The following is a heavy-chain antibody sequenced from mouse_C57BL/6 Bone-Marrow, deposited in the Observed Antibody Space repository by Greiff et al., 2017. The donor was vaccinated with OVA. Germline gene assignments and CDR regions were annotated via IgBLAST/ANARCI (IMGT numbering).Heavy chain of an antibody. J-gene: IGHJ3*01. D-gene: IGHD1-1*01. CDR1: GFTFSNYW. Sequence: VQLKESGGGLVQPGGSMKLSCVASGFTFSNYWMNWVRQSPEKGLEWVAQIRLKSDNYATHYAESVKGRFTISRDDSKSSVYLQMNNLRAEDTGIYYCTGDLLLRAAWFAYWGQGTLVTVSA. CDR3: TGDLLLRAAWFAY. V-gene: IGHV6-3*01. CDR2: IRLKSDNYAT.